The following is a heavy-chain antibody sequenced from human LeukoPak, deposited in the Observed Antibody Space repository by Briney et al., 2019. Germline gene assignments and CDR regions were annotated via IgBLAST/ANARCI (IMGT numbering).Heavy chain of an antibody. Sequence: ASVKLSCKASGYTFTGYYMHWVRQAHGQGLEWMGWINPNSGGTNYAQKFQGRVTMTRDTSISTAYMELSRLRSDDTAVYYCARDQGIAAAGKRNYYYYYGMDVWGQGTTVTVSS. J-gene: IGHJ6*02. CDR1: GYTFTGYY. V-gene: IGHV1-2*02. CDR2: INPNSGGT. D-gene: IGHD6-13*01. CDR3: ARDQGIAAAGKRNYYYYYGMDV.